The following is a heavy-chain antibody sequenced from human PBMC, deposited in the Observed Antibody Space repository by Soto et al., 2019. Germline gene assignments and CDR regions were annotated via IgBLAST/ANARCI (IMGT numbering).Heavy chain of an antibody. CDR3: ARPTSIYYYGMDV. J-gene: IGHJ6*04. Sequence: ASVKVSCKASGYTFSSYGISWVRQAPGQGLEWMGWMSAYNGNTNYAQKLQDRVTMTTDTSTRKAYMELRSPRSDDTAVYYCARPTSIYYYGMDVWGKGTTVTVSS. CDR2: MSAYNGNT. V-gene: IGHV1-18*01. D-gene: IGHD3-16*01. CDR1: GYTFSSYG.